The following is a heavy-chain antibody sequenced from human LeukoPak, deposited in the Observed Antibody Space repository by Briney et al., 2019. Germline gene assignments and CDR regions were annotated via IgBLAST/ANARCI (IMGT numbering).Heavy chain of an antibody. D-gene: IGHD4/OR15-4a*01. CDR3: ARARGYGGLHDAFDI. Sequence: GGSLRLSCAASGVTFSSYAMNWVRQAPGKGLEYVSAIISNGGSTYYANSVMGRFTITRDNSKNTLYLQMGSLRAEDMAVYYCARARGYGGLHDAFDIWGQGTMVTVSS. J-gene: IGHJ3*02. V-gene: IGHV3-64*01. CDR1: GVTFSSYA. CDR2: IISNGGST.